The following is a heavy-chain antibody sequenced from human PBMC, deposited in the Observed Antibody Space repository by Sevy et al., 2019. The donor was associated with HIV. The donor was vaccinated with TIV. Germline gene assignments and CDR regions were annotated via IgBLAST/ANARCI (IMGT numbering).Heavy chain of an antibody. Sequence: GGSLRLSCAASGFTFSSYSMNWVRQAPGKGLEWVSYISSSSSTIYYADSVKGRFTISRENAKNSLYLQMNSLRDEDTAVYYWLSYLGYCSSTSCPYYDSSGYYPADYWGQGTLVTVSS. CDR1: GFTFSSYS. CDR2: ISSSSSTI. J-gene: IGHJ4*02. CDR3: LSYLGYCSSTSCPYYDSSGYYPADY. V-gene: IGHV3-48*02. D-gene: IGHD2-2*01.